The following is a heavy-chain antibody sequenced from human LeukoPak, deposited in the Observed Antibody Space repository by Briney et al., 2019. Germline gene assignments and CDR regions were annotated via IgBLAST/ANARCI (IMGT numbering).Heavy chain of an antibody. V-gene: IGHV3-30*10. CDR1: GFSFSTYA. J-gene: IGHJ4*02. D-gene: IGHD5-18*01. CDR2: VSHDGSTK. CDR3: ARAIMGTENLDY. Sequence: GGSLRLSCAASGFSFSTYAMHWVRQARGMGPEWVAVVSHDGSTKYYTDSVRGRFTISRDNSKNTFFLQLNGLRTGDTAVYYCARAIMGTENLDYWGQGTLVTVSS.